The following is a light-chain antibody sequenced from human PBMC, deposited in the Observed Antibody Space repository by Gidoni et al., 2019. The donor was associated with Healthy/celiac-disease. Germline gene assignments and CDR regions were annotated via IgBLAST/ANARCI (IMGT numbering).Light chain of an antibody. J-gene: IGKJ1*01. Sequence: EIVLTQSPGTLSLSPGERATLSCRASQSVSSSYLAWYQQKPGQAPRLLFYGASSRATGIPDRCSGSGSGTDFTLTISILEPEDFAVYYCQQYGSSPQTFGQGTKVEIK. V-gene: IGKV3-20*01. CDR1: QSVSSSY. CDR2: GAS. CDR3: QQYGSSPQT.